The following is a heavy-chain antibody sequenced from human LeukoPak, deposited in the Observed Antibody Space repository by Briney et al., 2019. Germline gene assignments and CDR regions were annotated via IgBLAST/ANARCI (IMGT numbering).Heavy chain of an antibody. CDR2: ISSNGGST. V-gene: IGHV3-64*04. D-gene: IGHD3-9*01. CDR1: GFTFSSYA. CDR3: ARVGGRDYDILTGYQNWFDP. Sequence: QSGGSLRLSCAASGFTFSSYAMHWVRQAPGKGLEYVSAISSNGGSTYYADSVKGRFTISRDNAKNSLYLQMNSLRAEDTAVYYCARVGGRDYDILTGYQNWFDPWGQGTLVTVSS. J-gene: IGHJ5*02.